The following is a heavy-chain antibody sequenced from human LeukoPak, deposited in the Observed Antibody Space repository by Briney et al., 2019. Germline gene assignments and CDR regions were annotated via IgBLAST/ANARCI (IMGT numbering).Heavy chain of an antibody. Sequence: GASVKVSCKASGGTFSSYAISWVRQAPGQGLEWMGGIIPIFGTANYAQKFQGRVTITADKSTSTAYMELSSLRSEDTAVYYCARHTYDSSGYYSFDYWGQGTLVTVSS. CDR2: IIPIFGTA. D-gene: IGHD3-22*01. CDR1: GGTFSSYA. CDR3: ARHTYDSSGYYSFDY. J-gene: IGHJ4*02. V-gene: IGHV1-69*06.